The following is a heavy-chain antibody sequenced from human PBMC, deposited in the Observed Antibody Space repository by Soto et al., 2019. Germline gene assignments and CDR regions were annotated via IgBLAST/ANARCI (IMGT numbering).Heavy chain of an antibody. V-gene: IGHV3-23*01. CDR2: ITGGGDST. D-gene: IGHD1-26*01. J-gene: IGHJ2*01. CDR3: VKKIAGTTTSGAYWYFDL. CDR1: GFTFSSFA. Sequence: EVQLLESGGGLVQPGGSLRLSCAASGFTFSSFAMNWVHQAPGKGLEWVSGITGGGDSTFYADSVKGRFTISRVQSKNTVYLQMNSLRAEDTAVYYCVKKIAGTTTSGAYWYFDLWGRGTLVTVSS.